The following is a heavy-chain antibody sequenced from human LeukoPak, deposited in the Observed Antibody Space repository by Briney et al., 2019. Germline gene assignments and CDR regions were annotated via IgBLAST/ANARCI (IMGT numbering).Heavy chain of an antibody. D-gene: IGHD5-24*01. CDR3: ARGQDAFKTGY. CDR2: IHPSGIT. Sequence: SETLSLTCTVSGGSLTNGYYYWTWIRQYPGKGLEWIGYIHPSGITDYNPSLKSRITMSLDMYQNQFSLKLTSVTAADTAIYYCARGQDAFKTGYWGQGTLVTVS. CDR1: GGSLTNGYYY. V-gene: IGHV4-31*03. J-gene: IGHJ4*02.